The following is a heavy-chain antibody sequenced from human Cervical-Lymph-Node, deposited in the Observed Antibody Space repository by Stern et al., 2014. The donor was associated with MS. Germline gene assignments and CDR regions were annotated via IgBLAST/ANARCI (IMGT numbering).Heavy chain of an antibody. D-gene: IGHD3-10*01. J-gene: IGHJ6*02. CDR1: GFTFTSSA. V-gene: IGHV1-58*02. CDR3: VAGLQVVRGVMINFHYYYGMDV. CDR2: IVVGSCST. Sequence: QMQLVQSGPEVKEPGTSVKVSCKASGFTFTSSAMQWVRQARGQRLEWIGWIVVGSCSTKYAQKFQERVTITSDMSTSTAYLELSSLRSEDTAVYYCVAGLQVVRGVMINFHYYYGMDVWGQGTTVTVSS.